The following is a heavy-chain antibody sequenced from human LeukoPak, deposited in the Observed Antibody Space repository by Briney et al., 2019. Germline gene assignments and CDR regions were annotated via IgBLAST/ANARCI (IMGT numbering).Heavy chain of an antibody. J-gene: IGHJ6*03. CDR3: AKGDSSGWYPYYYYYMDV. Sequence: GGSLRLSCTASGFTFGDYAMSWVRQAPGKGLEWVGFIRSKAYGGTTEYAASVKGRFTISRDDSKSIAYLQMNSLKTEDTAVYYCAKGDSSGWYPYYYYYMDVWGKGTTVTISS. CDR2: IRSKAYGGTT. D-gene: IGHD6-19*01. CDR1: GFTFGDYA. V-gene: IGHV3-49*04.